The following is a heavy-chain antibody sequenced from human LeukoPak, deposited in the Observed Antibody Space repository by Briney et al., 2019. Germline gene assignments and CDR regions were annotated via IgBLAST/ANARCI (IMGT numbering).Heavy chain of an antibody. Sequence: PSETLSLTCAVYGGSFSGYYWSWIRQPPGKGLEWFGEINHSGSTNYNPSLKSRVTISVDTSKNQFSLKLSSVTAADTAVYYCARSAPEYGFRGYSYGLPAFDYWGQGTLVTVSS. CDR2: INHSGST. V-gene: IGHV4-34*01. CDR1: GGSFSGYY. CDR3: ARSAPEYGFRGYSYGLPAFDY. D-gene: IGHD5-18*01. J-gene: IGHJ4*02.